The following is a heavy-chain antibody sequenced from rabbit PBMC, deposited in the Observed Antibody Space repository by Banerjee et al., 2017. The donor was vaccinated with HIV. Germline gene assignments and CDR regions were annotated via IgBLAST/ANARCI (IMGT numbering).Heavy chain of an antibody. V-gene: IGHV1S43*01. CDR1: GFDLSSYYY. CDR3: ARDRDGDAGYGSLAL. Sequence: QEQLEESGGGLVKPEGSLTLTCKASGFDLSSYYYMRWVRQAPGKGLELIACIYSSNGDKWYASWVNGRFTISRSTSLNTVDLKMTSLTVADTATYFCARDRDGDAGYGSLALWGPGTLVTVS. J-gene: IGHJ4*01. CDR2: IYSSNGDK. D-gene: IGHD7-1*01.